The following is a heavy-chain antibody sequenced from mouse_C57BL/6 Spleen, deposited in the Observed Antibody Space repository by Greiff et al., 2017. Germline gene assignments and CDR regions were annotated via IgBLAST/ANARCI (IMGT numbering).Heavy chain of an antibody. CDR2: INYDGSST. Sequence: EVKLVESEGGLVQPGSSMKLSCTASGFTFRDYYMAWVRQVPEKGLEWVANINYDGSSTYYLDSLKSRFIISRDNAKNILYLQMSSLKSETTATYYCARDRGYTMDYWGQGTSVTVSS. CDR1: GFTFRDYY. V-gene: IGHV5-16*01. J-gene: IGHJ4*01. D-gene: IGHD3-1*01. CDR3: ARDRGYTMDY.